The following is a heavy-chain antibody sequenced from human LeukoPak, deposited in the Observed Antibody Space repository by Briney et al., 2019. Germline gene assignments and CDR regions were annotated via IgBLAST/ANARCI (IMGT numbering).Heavy chain of an antibody. D-gene: IGHD2-2*01. Sequence: GGSLRPSCAASGFTFRTYWMSWLRQAPGKGLEWVANIKEDGRAEYYVDSVKGRFSISRDNAKNSLYLQMNSLRAEDTAVYYCARDTNGYADWGQGTLVTVSS. J-gene: IGHJ4*02. CDR3: ARDTNGYAD. CDR1: GFTFRTYW. CDR2: IKEDGRAE. V-gene: IGHV3-7*01.